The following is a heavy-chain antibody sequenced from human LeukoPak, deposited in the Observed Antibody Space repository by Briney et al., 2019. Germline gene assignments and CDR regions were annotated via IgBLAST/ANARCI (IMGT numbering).Heavy chain of an antibody. Sequence: SETLSLTCTVSGGSISGYYWSWIRQPPGKGLEWIGYIYYSGSTYYNPSLKSRVTISVDTSKNQFSLNLNSVTAADTAVYFCARDEGSAYPFDYWGQGTLVTVSS. CDR3: ARDEGSAYPFDY. J-gene: IGHJ4*02. CDR2: IYYSGST. CDR1: GGSISGYY. D-gene: IGHD3-22*01. V-gene: IGHV4-59*12.